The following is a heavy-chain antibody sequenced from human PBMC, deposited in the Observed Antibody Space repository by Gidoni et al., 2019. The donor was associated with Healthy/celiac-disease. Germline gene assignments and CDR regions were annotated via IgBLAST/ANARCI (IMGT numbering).Heavy chain of an antibody. V-gene: IGHV3-23*01. Sequence: AASGFTFSSYAMSWVRQAPGKGLEWVSAISGSGGSTYYADSVRGRFTISRDNSKNTLYLQMNSLRAEDTAVYYCAKGLTKFDYWGQGTLVTVSS. J-gene: IGHJ4*02. CDR2: ISGSGGST. CDR1: GFTFSSYA. CDR3: AKGLTKFDY.